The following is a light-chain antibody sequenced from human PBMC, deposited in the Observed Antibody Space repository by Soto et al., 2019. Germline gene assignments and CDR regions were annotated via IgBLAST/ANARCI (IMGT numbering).Light chain of an antibody. V-gene: IGLV2-14*01. CDR2: DVS. J-gene: IGLJ1*01. CDR3: SSYTSSSTGV. Sequence: QSVLTQPDSVSGSPGQSITISCTGTSSDVGGYNYVSWYQQHPGKAPKLMIYDVSNRPSGVSNRFSGSKSGNTASLTISGLQAEDEADYYCSSYTSSSTGVFGTGTKVTVL. CDR1: SSDVGGYNY.